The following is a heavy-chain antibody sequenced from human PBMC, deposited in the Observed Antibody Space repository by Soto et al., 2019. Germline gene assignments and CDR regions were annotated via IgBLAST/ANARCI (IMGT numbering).Heavy chain of an antibody. Sequence: LRLSCAASGSTFSSYAMSWVRQAPGKGLEWVSAISGSGGSTYYADSVKGRFTISRDNSKNTLYLQMNSLRAEDTAVYYCAKGGPLMTTVTPGAFDIWGQGTMVTVSS. CDR1: GSTFSSYA. CDR2: ISGSGGST. D-gene: IGHD4-4*01. CDR3: AKGGPLMTTVTPGAFDI. J-gene: IGHJ3*02. V-gene: IGHV3-23*01.